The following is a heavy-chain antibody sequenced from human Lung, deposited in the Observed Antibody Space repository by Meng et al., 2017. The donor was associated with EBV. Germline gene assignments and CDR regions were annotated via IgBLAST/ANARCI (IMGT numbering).Heavy chain of an antibody. CDR2: ISDSGST. D-gene: IGHD6-6*01. Sequence: APRLVPPSPTLPLPMPLCGGSISCGGYYWRWNRQPPAKGLEGIGYISDSGSTSYNPSLMSRLTISVDTSRNQFSLKLPSVTAADTAVYYCAREYSSSSGLPGHWGQGTLVTVSS. V-gene: IGHV4-30-4*01. CDR1: GGSISCGGYY. CDR3: AREYSSSSGLPGH. J-gene: IGHJ4*02.